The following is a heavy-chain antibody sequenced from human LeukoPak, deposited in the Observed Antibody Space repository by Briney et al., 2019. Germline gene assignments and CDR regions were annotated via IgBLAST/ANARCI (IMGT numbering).Heavy chain of an antibody. Sequence: PSETLSLTCTVSGGSISSYYWSWIRQPPGKGLEWIGYIYYSGSTNYNPSLKSRVTISVDTSKNQFSLKLTSVTAADTAVYYCAKSLSPVLGARGYFDYWGQGALVTVSS. J-gene: IGHJ4*02. CDR2: IYYSGST. V-gene: IGHV4-59*12. CDR1: GGSISSYY. CDR3: AKSLSPVLGARGYFDY. D-gene: IGHD1-26*01.